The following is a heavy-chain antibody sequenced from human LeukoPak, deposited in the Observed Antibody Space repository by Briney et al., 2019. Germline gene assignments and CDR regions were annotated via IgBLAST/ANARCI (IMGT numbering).Heavy chain of an antibody. J-gene: IGHJ6*03. V-gene: IGHV3-7*01. D-gene: IGHD3-3*01. CDR2: IKQDGSEK. CDR3: ARDRRASTIFGVVTHYYYYYMDV. CDR1: GFTFSSYW. Sequence: GGSLRLSCAASGFTFSSYWMSWVRQAPGEGLEWVANIKQDGSEKYYVDSVKGRFTISRDNAKNSLYLQMNSLRAEDTAVYYCARDRRASTIFGVVTHYYYYYMDVWGKGTTVTVSS.